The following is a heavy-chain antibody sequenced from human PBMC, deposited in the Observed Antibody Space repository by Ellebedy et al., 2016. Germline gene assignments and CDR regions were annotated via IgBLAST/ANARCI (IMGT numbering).Heavy chain of an antibody. CDR3: TRSVRASGWADP. Sequence: ESLKISCTVSHDNIKTFSWSWIRQPPGKPLEWIGDIFYNGTTIYHPSLKTRLTMSRDMSKKEFSVKMTSVTAADTAFYYCTRSVRASGWADPWGQGILVIVS. CDR1: HDNIKTFS. V-gene: IGHV4-59*01. CDR2: IFYNGTT. J-gene: IGHJ5*02. D-gene: IGHD6-19*01.